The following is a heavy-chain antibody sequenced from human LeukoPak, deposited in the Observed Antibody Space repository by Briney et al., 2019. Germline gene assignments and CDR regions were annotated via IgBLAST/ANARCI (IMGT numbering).Heavy chain of an antibody. CDR2: IYYRGNT. D-gene: IGHD6-19*01. J-gene: IGHJ4*02. V-gene: IGHV4-59*01. Sequence: PSETLSLTCTVSGGSINGYYWSWVRQPPGKGLEWIAYIYYRGNTNYNPSLKSRVAISVDTSKNQFSLRLSSVTAADTAIYYCARYSSGLYYYFDYWGQGTLVTVSS. CDR3: ARYSSGLYYYFDY. CDR1: GGSINGYY.